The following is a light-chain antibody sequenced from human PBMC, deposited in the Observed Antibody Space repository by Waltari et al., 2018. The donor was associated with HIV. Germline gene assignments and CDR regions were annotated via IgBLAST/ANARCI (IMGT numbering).Light chain of an antibody. V-gene: IGLV1-51*01. CDR1: SSNVAYSF. CDR3: AAWDNSLRAVV. Sequence: QSVLTQPPAISAAPGQKVTISCSGSSSNVAYSFVSWFQHFPGTAPKLLISDDNERPSGIPDRLSASKAGTSATLGITGLDAGDEADYYCAAWDNSLRAVVFGGGTKLTVL. J-gene: IGLJ2*01. CDR2: DDN.